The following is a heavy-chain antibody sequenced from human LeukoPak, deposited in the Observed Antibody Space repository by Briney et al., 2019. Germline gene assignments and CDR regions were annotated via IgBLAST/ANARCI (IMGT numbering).Heavy chain of an antibody. CDR1: GFTFSEFE. CDR3: TRGLVV. D-gene: IGHD2-2*01. J-gene: IGHJ4*02. Sequence: PGESLRLSCAASGFTFSEFEMNWVRQAPGKGLEWVSDISSGGTTIFYADSVKGRFTISRDNAKNSLYLQMNSLRDEDTAIYYCTRGLVVWGQGALGTVSS. CDR2: ISSGGTTI. V-gene: IGHV3-48*03.